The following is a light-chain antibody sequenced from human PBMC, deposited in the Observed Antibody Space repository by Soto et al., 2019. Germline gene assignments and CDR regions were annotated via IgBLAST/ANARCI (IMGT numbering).Light chain of an antibody. Sequence: DSRMSQSPSSMSASVGDRVTITCRASQSITISLHWYQQKPGKAPKLLIYAASTLPSGVPSRFSGSGSGTDFTLTISSLQPEDFATYYCQQTYSTPYTFGQGTRLEIK. CDR1: QSITIS. J-gene: IGKJ2*01. CDR2: AAS. V-gene: IGKV1-39*01. CDR3: QQTYSTPYT.